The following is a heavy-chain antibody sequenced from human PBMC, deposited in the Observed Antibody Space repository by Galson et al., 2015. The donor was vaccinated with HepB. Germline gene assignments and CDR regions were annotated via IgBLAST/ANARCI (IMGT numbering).Heavy chain of an antibody. CDR2: IKQDGSEK. CDR1: GFTFSCYW. Sequence: SLRLSCAASGFTFSCYWMSWVRQAPGKGLEWVANIKQDGSEKYYVDSVKGRFTISRDNAKNSLYLQMNSLRAEDTAVYYCARDPGATIFGVVIRYGMDVWGQGTTVTVSS. CDR3: ARDPGATIFGVVIRYGMDV. J-gene: IGHJ6*02. V-gene: IGHV3-7*01. D-gene: IGHD3-3*01.